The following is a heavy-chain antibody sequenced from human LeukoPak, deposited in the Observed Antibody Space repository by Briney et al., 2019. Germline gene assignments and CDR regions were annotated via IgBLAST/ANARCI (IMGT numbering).Heavy chain of an antibody. Sequence: GTLSLTCAVSGGSISSSNWWSWVRQPPGKGLEWVSAIYTGGTTYYADSVKGRFTISRDNSKNTLYLEMNSLRAEDTAVYYCATDKLGSGYASDFDYWGQGTLVTVSS. V-gene: IGHV3-53*05. D-gene: IGHD2-15*01. CDR3: ATDKLGSGYASDFDY. CDR2: IYTGGTT. J-gene: IGHJ4*02. CDR1: GGSISSSNW.